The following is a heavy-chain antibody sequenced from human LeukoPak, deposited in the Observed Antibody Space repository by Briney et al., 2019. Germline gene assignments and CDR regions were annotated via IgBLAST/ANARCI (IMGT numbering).Heavy chain of an antibody. CDR1: DGSISGYY. CDR3: ARSLGYTYGYAFDS. D-gene: IGHD5-18*01. J-gene: IGHJ4*02. Sequence: PSETLSLTCTVSDGSISGYYWSWIWQPPGKGLEWIGYIHYSGSTTYNPSLKSRATISVDTSKNQFSLKLSSVTAADTAVYYCARSLGYTYGYAFDSWGQGTLVTVSP. CDR2: IHYSGST. V-gene: IGHV4-59*01.